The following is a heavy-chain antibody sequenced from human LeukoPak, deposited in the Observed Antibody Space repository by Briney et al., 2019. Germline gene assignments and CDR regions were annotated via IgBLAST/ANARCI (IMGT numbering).Heavy chain of an antibody. CDR2: VAKDGGHK. Sequence: GGSLRLSCVASGFTFSDYGIQWVRQAPGKGLEWVAVVAKDGGHKVYSDSVKGRLSVSRDNSKNTAFLQMDSLRAEDAAVYFCAREHSHSNWFFDLWGPGTPVTVSS. D-gene: IGHD4-11*01. CDR1: GFTFSDYG. V-gene: IGHV3-30*03. J-gene: IGHJ2*01. CDR3: AREHSHSNWFFDL.